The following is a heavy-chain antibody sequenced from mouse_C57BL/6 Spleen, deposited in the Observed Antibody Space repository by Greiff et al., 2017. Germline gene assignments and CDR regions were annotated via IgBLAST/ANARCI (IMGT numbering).Heavy chain of an antibody. V-gene: IGHV1-81*01. J-gene: IGHJ2*01. Sequence: QVQLQQSGAELARPGASVKLSCKASGYTFTSYGISWVKQRTGQGLEWIGEIYPRSGNTYYNEKFKGKATLTADKSSSTAYMELRSLTSEDSAVYFCARSGYDYDGVDYWGQGTTLTVSS. CDR3: ARSGYDYDGVDY. CDR1: GYTFTSYG. CDR2: IYPRSGNT. D-gene: IGHD2-4*01.